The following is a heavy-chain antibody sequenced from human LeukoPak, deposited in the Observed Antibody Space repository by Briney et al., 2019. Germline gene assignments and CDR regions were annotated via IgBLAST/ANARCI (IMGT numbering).Heavy chain of an antibody. D-gene: IGHD1-26*01. CDR3: ARGPLVGATRPFDY. CDR2: INHSGST. V-gene: IGHV4-34*01. CDR1: GGSFSGYY. Sequence: PSETLSFTCAVYGGSFSGYYWSWIRQPPGKGLEWLGEINHSGSTNYNPSLKSRVTISVDTSKNQFSLKLSSVTAADTAVYYCARGPLVGATRPFDYWGQGTLVTVSS. J-gene: IGHJ4*02.